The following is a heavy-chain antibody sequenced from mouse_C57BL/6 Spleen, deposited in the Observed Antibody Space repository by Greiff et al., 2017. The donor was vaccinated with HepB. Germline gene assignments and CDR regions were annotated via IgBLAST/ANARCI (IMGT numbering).Heavy chain of an antibody. CDR2: ISYDGSN. Sequence: EVQLQQSGPGLVKPSQSLSLTCSVTGYSITSGYYWNWIRQFPGNKLEWMGYISYDGSNNYNPSLKNRISITRDTSKNQFFLKLNAVTTEDTATYYCARDRYGSSYLDYWGQGTTLTVSS. CDR1: GYSITSGYY. CDR3: ARDRYGSSYLDY. D-gene: IGHD1-1*01. V-gene: IGHV3-6*01. J-gene: IGHJ2*01.